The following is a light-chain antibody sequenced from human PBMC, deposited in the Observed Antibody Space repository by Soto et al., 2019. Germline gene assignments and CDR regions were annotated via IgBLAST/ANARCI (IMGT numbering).Light chain of an antibody. CDR3: MQRKEFPWT. CDR2: GIS. CDR1: QALLDSDDGITY. V-gene: IGKV2-40*01. Sequence: DIVMTQTPLSLPVTPGEPASISCRSSQALLDSDDGITYLDWYLQKPGQSPQLLIYGISSRASGVPDRFSGSGSGTDFTLKISRVEAGDVGVFYCMQRKEFPWTFGQGTKGDI. J-gene: IGKJ1*01.